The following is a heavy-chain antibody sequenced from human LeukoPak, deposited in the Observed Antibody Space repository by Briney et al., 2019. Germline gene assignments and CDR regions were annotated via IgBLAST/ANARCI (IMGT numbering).Heavy chain of an antibody. CDR1: GYNFTSYW. CDR2: TYPGDSDT. Sequence: GESLKISCKGSGYNFTSYWIAWVRQMPGKGLEWMGITYPGDSDTRYSPSFQGQVTIAADRPIRTAYLQWSSLKASDTAMYYCARLATTAATAFDYWGQGTLVTVSP. CDR3: ARLATTAATAFDY. J-gene: IGHJ4*02. V-gene: IGHV5-51*01. D-gene: IGHD6-13*01.